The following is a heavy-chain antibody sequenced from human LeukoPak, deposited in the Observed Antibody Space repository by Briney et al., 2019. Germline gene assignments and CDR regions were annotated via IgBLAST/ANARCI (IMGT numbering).Heavy chain of an antibody. D-gene: IGHD5-12*01. CDR2: IKSKTDGGTT. CDR1: GFTFGDYA. V-gene: IGHV3-15*01. Sequence: PGGSLRLSCTASGFTFGDYAMSWVRQAPGKGLEWVGRIKSKTDGGTTDYAAPMKGRFTISRDDSKNTLYLQMNSLKTEDTAVYYCTTVPYESLGYWGQGTRVTVSS. CDR3: TTVPYESLGY. J-gene: IGHJ4*02.